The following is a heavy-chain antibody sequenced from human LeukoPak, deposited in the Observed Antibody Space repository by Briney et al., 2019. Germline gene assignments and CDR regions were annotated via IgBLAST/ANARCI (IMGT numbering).Heavy chain of an antibody. CDR1: GYTFTGYY. Sequence: ASVKVSCKASGYTFTGYYMHWVRQAPGQGLEWMGWINPNSGGTNYAQKFQGRVTMTRDTYISTAYMELSRLRSDDTAVYYCARSVVVPAAHTYYFDYWGQGTLVTVSS. CDR3: ARSVVVPAAHTYYFDY. CDR2: INPNSGGT. V-gene: IGHV1-2*02. D-gene: IGHD2-2*01. J-gene: IGHJ4*02.